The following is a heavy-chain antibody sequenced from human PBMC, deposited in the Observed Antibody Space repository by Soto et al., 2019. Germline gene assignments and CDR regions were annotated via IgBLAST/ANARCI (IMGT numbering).Heavy chain of an antibody. CDR2: INHSGST. D-gene: IGHD3-10*01. J-gene: IGHJ5*02. CDR1: GGSFSGYY. V-gene: IGHV4-34*01. Sequence: SETLSLTCAVYGGSFSGYYWSWIRQPPGKGLEWIGEINHSGSTNYNPSLKSRVNISVDTSKNQFSLKLSSVTAADTAVYYCSRGMHYSYGSGSSSVRRSGCDPWGQGTLVTVSS. CDR3: SRGMHYSYGSGSSSVRRSGCDP.